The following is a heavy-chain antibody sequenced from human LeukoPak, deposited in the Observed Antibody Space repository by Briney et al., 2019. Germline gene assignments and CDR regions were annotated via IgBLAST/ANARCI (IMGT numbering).Heavy chain of an antibody. V-gene: IGHV4-39*01. J-gene: IGHJ5*02. Sequence: SETLSLTCTVSGGSVSSGSYYWGWIRQPPGKGLEWIGSIYYGGSTYYNPSLKSRVTIPVDTSKNQFSLKLSSVTAADTAVYYCARQDYYDSSGYENNWFDPWGQGTLVTVSS. CDR2: IYYGGST. D-gene: IGHD3-22*01. CDR1: GGSVSSGSYY. CDR3: ARQDYYDSSGYENNWFDP.